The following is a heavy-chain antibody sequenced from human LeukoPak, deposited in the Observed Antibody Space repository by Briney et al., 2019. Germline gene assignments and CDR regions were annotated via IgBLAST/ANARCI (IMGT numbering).Heavy chain of an antibody. D-gene: IGHD5-18*01. CDR2: IYSGGST. V-gene: IGHV3-53*01. CDR3: AREHSRAYFDY. Sequence: GGSLRLSCAASGFTFSSYAMSWVRQAPGKGLEWVSVIYSGGSTYYADSVKGRFTISRDNSKNTLYLQMNSLRAEDTAVYYCAREHSRAYFDYWGQGTLVTVSS. J-gene: IGHJ4*02. CDR1: GFTFSSYA.